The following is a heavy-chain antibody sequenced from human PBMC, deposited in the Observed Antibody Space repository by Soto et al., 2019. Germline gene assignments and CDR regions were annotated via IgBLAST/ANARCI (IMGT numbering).Heavy chain of an antibody. D-gene: IGHD2-2*02. CDR1: GFTFSSFG. CDR3: AKDRGPYCGSTSCYSNFDY. CDR2: ISYDGNNK. V-gene: IGHV3-30*18. J-gene: IGHJ4*02. Sequence: QVQLVESGGGVVQPGRSLRLSCAASGFTFSSFGMHWVRQAPGKCLESVALISYDGNNKYYQNSVKGRFSISRDNSENSLNLQMNSLRTEDTAVYYCAKDRGPYCGSTSCYSNFDYWGQGTLVTVSS.